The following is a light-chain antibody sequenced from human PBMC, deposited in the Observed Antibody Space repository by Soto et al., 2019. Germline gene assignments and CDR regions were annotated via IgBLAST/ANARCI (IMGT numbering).Light chain of an antibody. CDR3: QQYDNLPPLT. CDR1: QDISNY. CDR2: DAS. Sequence: DIQMIQSPSSLSASVGDRVTITCQASQDISNYLNWYQQKPGKAPKLLIYDASNLETGVPSRFSGSGSGTDFTFTISSLQPEDIATYYCQQYDNLPPLTFGGGTKVEIK. V-gene: IGKV1-33*01. J-gene: IGKJ4*01.